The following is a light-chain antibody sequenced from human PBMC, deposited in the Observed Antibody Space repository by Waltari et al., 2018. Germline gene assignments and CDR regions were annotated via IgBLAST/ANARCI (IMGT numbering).Light chain of an antibody. CDR3: HQYYNIPFT. V-gene: IGKV4-1*01. CDR2: WAS. CDR1: QSVLYSSNNKNY. J-gene: IGKJ3*01. Sequence: DIVMNQSPDSLAVSLGARATINCTSSQSVLYSSNNKNYLAWYQQKPGQPPKLLIYWASTRESGVPDRLSGSGSGTDFTLTISSLQAEDVAVYYCHQYYNIPFTFGPGTKVDIK.